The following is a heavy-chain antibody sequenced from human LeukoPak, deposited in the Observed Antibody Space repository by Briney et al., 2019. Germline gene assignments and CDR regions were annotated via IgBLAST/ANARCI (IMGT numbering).Heavy chain of an antibody. D-gene: IGHD6-19*01. V-gene: IGHV3-21*04. CDR1: GFTFSN. J-gene: IGHJ3*02. Sequence: GGSLRLSCAASGFTFSNMNWVRQAPGKGLEWVAYISIGTSFIYYADSVKDRFTISRDNSKSTLYLQMNSLRAEDTAVYYCAKDGDSSGWYGGAFDIWGQGTMVTVSS. CDR2: ISIGTSFI. CDR3: AKDGDSSGWYGGAFDI.